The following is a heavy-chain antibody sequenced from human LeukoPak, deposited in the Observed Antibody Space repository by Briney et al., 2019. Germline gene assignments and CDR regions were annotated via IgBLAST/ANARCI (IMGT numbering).Heavy chain of an antibody. D-gene: IGHD3-10*01. CDR1: GFTFSSYT. V-gene: IGHV3-30-3*01. CDR3: ARESALGFGTSNPAVDY. J-gene: IGHJ4*02. CDR2: ISYDGSNK. Sequence: GGSLRLSCAAPGFTFSSYTMHWVRQAPGKGLEWVAVISYDGSNKYYADSVKGRFTISRDNSKNTLYLQMNSLRAEDTAVYYCARESALGFGTSNPAVDYWGQGTLVTVSS.